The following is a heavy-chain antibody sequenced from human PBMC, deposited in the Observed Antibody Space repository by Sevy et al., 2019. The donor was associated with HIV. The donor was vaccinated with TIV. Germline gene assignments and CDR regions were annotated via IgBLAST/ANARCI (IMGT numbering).Heavy chain of an antibody. D-gene: IGHD4-17*01. J-gene: IGHJ4*02. V-gene: IGHV6-1*01. Sequence: KQSQTLSLTCGISGDSVSSKGAAWNWIRQSPSRGLEWLGRTYYRSKWYATYAVSVKSRLIIDPDTSKNQFSLHLNSVTPEDAAVYYCARAVTTWDAQGWNYFDSWGQGTLVTVSS. CDR1: GDSVSSKGAA. CDR3: ARAVTTWDAQGWNYFDS. CDR2: TYYRSKWYA.